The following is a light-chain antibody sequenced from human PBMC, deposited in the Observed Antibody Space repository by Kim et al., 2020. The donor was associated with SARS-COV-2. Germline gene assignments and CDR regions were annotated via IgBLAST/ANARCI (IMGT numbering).Light chain of an antibody. J-gene: IGLJ3*02. CDR3: QTWGTFWV. V-gene: IGLV4-69*01. CDR1: GGHSTYD. Sequence: QLVLTQSPSASASLGASVKLTCTLSGGHSTYDIAWHQQQPEKGPRYLMKLNSDGSHTKGDGIPDRFSGSSSGAERYLTISNLQSEDEADYYCQTWGTFWVFGGGTQLTVL. CDR2: LNSDGSH.